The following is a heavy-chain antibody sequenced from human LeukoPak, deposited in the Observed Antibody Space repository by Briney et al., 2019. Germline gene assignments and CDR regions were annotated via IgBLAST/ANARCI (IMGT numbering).Heavy chain of an antibody. Sequence: GGSLRLSCVASGFTLCSFWMSWVRQAPGKGLGWVANINQDGSEKYYVDSVKGRFTISRDNGKNSLYLQMNSLRAEDTAVYYCARDYGGNSIDYWGQGTLVTVSS. CDR3: ARDYGGNSIDY. D-gene: IGHD4-23*01. J-gene: IGHJ4*02. V-gene: IGHV3-7*05. CDR2: INQDGSEK. CDR1: GFTLCSFW.